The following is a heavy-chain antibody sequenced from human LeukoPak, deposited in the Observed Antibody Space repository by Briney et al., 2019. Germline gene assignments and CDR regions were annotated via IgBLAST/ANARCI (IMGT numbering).Heavy chain of an antibody. Sequence: SETLSLTCTVSGGSVNNYYWSWVRQPAGKELEWIGRLYTSGSANYNPSLKSRLIMSLDTSKNQFSLKLSSVTAADTAIYYCARDYRNSFDIWGQGTMVTVSS. CDR2: LYTSGSA. V-gene: IGHV4-4*07. CDR1: GGSVNNYY. J-gene: IGHJ3*02. CDR3: ARDYRNSFDI. D-gene: IGHD4-11*01.